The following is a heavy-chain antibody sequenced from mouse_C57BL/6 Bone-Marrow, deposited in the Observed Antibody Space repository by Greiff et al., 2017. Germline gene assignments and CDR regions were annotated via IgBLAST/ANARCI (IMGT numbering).Heavy chain of an antibody. J-gene: IGHJ2*01. CDR3: TDDYDNY. Sequence: VQLQQSGAELVRPGASVTLSCKASGYTFTDYEMHWVKQTPVHGLEWIGAIDPETGGTAYNQKFKGKAILTADKSSSTAYLELRSLTSEDSAVYYCTDDYDNYWGQGTTLTVSS. CDR1: GYTFTDYE. D-gene: IGHD2-4*01. V-gene: IGHV1-15*01. CDR2: IDPETGGT.